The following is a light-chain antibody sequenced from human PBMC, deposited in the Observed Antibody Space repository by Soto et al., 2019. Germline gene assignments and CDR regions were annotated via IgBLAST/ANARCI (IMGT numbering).Light chain of an antibody. J-gene: IGLJ1*01. CDR2: DVS. CDR3: SSYTSSSTQV. CDR1: SSDVGGYNY. Sequence: QSALTQPASVSGSPGQSITISCTVTSSDVGGYNYVSWYQQHPGKAPKLMIYDVSNRPSGVSNRFSGSKSGNTASLTISGLQAEDEADYYCSSYTSSSTQVFGTGTKLTVL. V-gene: IGLV2-14*01.